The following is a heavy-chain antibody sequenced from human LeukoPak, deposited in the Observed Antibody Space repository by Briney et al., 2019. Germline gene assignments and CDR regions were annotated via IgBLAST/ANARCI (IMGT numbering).Heavy chain of an antibody. J-gene: IGHJ3*02. V-gene: IGHV4-39*01. CDR3: ARIEPREELWFGEKDAFDI. CDR2: IYYGGST. Sequence: SETLSLTCTVSGGSISIISYYTGCIRQPPGNGLEWMGSIYYGGSTYYNTSLKSRETISVEASKNRCYLKLSYVTAADTAVYYCARIEPREELWFGEKDAFDIWGQGTMVTVSS. D-gene: IGHD3-10*01. CDR1: GGSISIISYY.